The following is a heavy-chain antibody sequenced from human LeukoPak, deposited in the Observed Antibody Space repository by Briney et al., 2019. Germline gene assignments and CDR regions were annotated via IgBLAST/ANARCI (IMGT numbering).Heavy chain of an antibody. CDR3: ARLNDWNFDY. CDR2: IKQDGSEK. J-gene: IGHJ4*02. Sequence: GGSLILSCAASGFTFSSYWMSWVRQAPGKGLEWVASIKQDGSEKNYVDSVKGRFTVSRDNAKNSLFLQMNSLRAEDTAVFYCARLNDWNFDYWGQGSLVTVSS. CDR1: GFTFSSYW. D-gene: IGHD1-1*01. V-gene: IGHV3-7*01.